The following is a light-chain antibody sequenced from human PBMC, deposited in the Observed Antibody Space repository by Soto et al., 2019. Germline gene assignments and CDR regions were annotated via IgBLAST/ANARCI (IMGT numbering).Light chain of an antibody. CDR3: QQYDNWPQT. J-gene: IGKJ1*01. V-gene: IGKV3-15*01. CDR2: DAS. CDR1: QSVSSN. Sequence: MLFTQSLATLSVPPGEGATLSCRASQSVSSNLAWYQQKPGQPPRLLIYDASTRATGIPSRFSGSGSGTEFTLTISSLKSEDFAVYYCQQYDNWPQTFGQGTKVDVK.